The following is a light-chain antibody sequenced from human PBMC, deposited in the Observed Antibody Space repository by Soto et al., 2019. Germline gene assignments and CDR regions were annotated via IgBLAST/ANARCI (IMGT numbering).Light chain of an antibody. V-gene: IGLV6-57*03. CDR3: QSYDSSNLWV. Sequence: NFMLTQPHSVSESPGKTVTISCTRSSGSIASNYVQWYQQRPGSAPTTVIYEDNHRPSGVPDRFSGSIDSSSNSASLTISGLKTEDEADYYCQSYDSSNLWVFGGGTKVTVL. CDR1: SGSIASNY. CDR2: EDN. J-gene: IGLJ3*02.